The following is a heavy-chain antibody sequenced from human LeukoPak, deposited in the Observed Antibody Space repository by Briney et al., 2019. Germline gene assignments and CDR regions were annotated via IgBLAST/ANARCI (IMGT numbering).Heavy chain of an antibody. J-gene: IGHJ4*02. CDR3: AKDSIVGATKVFYFDY. Sequence: GGSLRLSCAASGFTFSTYWMHWVRQAPGKGLVWVSRINSDGSSTSYADSVKGRFTISRDNSKNTLYLQMNSLRAEDTAVYYCAKDSIVGATKVFYFDYWGQGTLVTVSS. CDR1: GFTFSTYW. V-gene: IGHV3-74*01. D-gene: IGHD1-26*01. CDR2: INSDGSST.